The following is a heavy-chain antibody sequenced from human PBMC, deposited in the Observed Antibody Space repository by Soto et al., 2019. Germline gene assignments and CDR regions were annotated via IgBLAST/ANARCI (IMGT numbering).Heavy chain of an antibody. D-gene: IGHD1-1*01. CDR3: VTRDRPDFNSLDV. V-gene: IGHV3-64*01. CDR1: GFTLSGYA. Sequence: VQLAESGGGLAQPGGSLRLSCAASGFTLSGYAMDWVRQAPGKGLEYVSGISSNGVGTYYANSVQGRFTISRDNSHNTKFRQMRSLKREKISVNYRVTRDRPDFNSLDVCRKENTV. J-gene: IGHJ6*03. CDR2: ISSNGVGT.